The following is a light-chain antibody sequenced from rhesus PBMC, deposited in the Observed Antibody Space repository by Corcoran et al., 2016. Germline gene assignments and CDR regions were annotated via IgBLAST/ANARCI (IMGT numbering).Light chain of an antibody. CDR3: QQGYSTPLT. V-gene: IGKV1-32*03. Sequence: DIQMSQSPSSLSASVGDRVTITCRASKGMSSYLNWYQQKPGKAPKLLIYYANSLASGVPSMFSGSGSWTDYTLTISSLQPEDFATYYCQQGYSTPLTFGGGTKVEIK. CDR2: YAN. CDR1: KGMSSY. J-gene: IGKJ4*01.